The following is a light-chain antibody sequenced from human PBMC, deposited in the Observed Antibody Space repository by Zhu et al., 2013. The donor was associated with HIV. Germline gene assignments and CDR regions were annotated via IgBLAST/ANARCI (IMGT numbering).Light chain of an antibody. CDR1: QSISSW. Sequence: DIQMTQSPSTLSASVGDRVTITCRASQSISSWLAWYQQKPGKAPKLLIYKASSLESGVPSRFSGSGSGTEFTLTISSLQPDDFATYYCQQYNSYSPLCSFGLGDQAGDQT. CDR3: QQYNSYSPLCS. CDR2: KAS. J-gene: IGKJ2*04. V-gene: IGKV1-5*03.